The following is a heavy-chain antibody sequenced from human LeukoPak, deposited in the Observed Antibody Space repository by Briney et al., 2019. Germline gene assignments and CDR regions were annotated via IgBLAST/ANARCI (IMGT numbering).Heavy chain of an antibody. CDR2: INPSGGST. D-gene: IGHD5-24*01. Sequence: ASVKVSCKASGYTFTSYYMHWVRQAPGQGLEWMGIINPSGGSTSYAQKFQGRVTMTRDTSTSTVYMELSSLRSEDTAVYYCARDTLEMATLPNAFDIWGQGTMVTVSS. V-gene: IGHV1-46*01. CDR3: ARDTLEMATLPNAFDI. CDR1: GYTFTSYY. J-gene: IGHJ3*02.